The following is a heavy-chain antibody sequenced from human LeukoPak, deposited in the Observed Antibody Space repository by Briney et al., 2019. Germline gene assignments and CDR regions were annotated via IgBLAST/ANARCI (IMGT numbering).Heavy chain of an antibody. CDR1: GFTFSSYS. CDR2: ISSSSSYI. J-gene: IGHJ4*02. V-gene: IGHV3-21*01. CDR3: ARETYYYDSSGYYLYYFDY. D-gene: IGHD3-22*01. Sequence: GGSLRLSCAASGFTFSSYSMNWVRQAPGKGLEWVSSISSSSSYIYYADSVKGRFAISRDNAKNSLYLQMNSLRAEDTAVYYCARETYYYDSSGYYLYYFDYWGQGTLVTVSS.